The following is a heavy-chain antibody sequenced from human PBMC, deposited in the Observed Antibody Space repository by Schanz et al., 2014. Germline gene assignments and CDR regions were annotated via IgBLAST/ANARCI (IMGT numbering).Heavy chain of an antibody. CDR3: AREPLSGYNWFDP. CDR2: IYTSGST. CDR1: GGSISSGTYY. Sequence: QVQLQESGPGLVKPSQTLSLTCIVSGGSISSGTYYWSWLRQPAGKGLEWIGRIYTSGSTNYNPSLKSRAPIPRDPPKTQFPRRLSSVTAADTAVYYCAREPLSGYNWFDPWGQGSLVTVSS. J-gene: IGHJ5*02. V-gene: IGHV4-61*02. D-gene: IGHD6-25*01.